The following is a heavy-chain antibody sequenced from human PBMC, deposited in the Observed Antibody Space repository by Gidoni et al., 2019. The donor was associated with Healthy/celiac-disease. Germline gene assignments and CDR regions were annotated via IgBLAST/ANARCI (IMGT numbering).Heavy chain of an antibody. D-gene: IGHD6-13*01. Sequence: QVQLVQSGAEVKKPGASVKVSCKASGYTFTGYYMHWVRQAPGQGLEWMGWINPNSGGTNYAQKFQGRVTMTRDTSISTAYMELSRLRSDDTAVYYCAREAKLAAAGTGAFDYWGQGTLVTVSS. V-gene: IGHV1-2*02. CDR2: INPNSGGT. CDR1: GYTFTGYY. J-gene: IGHJ4*02. CDR3: AREAKLAAAGTGAFDY.